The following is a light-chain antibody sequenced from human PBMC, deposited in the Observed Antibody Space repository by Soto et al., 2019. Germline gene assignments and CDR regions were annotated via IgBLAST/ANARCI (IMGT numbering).Light chain of an antibody. J-gene: IGKJ1*01. V-gene: IGKV1-5*03. CDR1: QSISSW. CDR3: QQYNSYRT. Sequence: DIQMTQPPSTLSASVGGRVTITCRASQSISSWLAWYQQKPGKAPKLLIYKASSLESGVPSRFSGSGSGTEFTLTISSLQPDDFATYYCQQYNSYRTFGQGTKV. CDR2: KAS.